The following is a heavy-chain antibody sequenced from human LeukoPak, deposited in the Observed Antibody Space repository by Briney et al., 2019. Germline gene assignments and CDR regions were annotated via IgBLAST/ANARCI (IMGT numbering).Heavy chain of an antibody. D-gene: IGHD6-13*01. Sequence: PGGSLRLSCAASGFTFSSYGMRWVRQAPGKGLEWVAVIWYDGSKKYYADSVKGRFTISRDNSKNTLYLQMNSLRAEDTAVYYCARDKIAAADYWGQGTLVTVSS. J-gene: IGHJ4*02. V-gene: IGHV3-33*01. CDR3: ARDKIAAADY. CDR1: GFTFSSYG. CDR2: IWYDGSKK.